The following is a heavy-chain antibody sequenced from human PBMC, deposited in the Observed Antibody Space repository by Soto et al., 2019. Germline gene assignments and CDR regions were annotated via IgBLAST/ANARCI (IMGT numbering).Heavy chain of an antibody. J-gene: IGHJ4*02. CDR3: ATSSQAGYQNPAADY. CDR1: GYTFTGYY. D-gene: IGHD3-9*01. V-gene: IGHV1-2*02. CDR2: INPNSGGT. Sequence: QVQLVQSGAEVKKPGASVKVSCKASGYTFTGYYMHWVRQAPGQGLEWMGWINPNSGGTNYAQKFQGRVTITADESTSTAYMELSSLGSEDTAVYYCATSSQAGYQNPAADYWGQGTLVTVSS.